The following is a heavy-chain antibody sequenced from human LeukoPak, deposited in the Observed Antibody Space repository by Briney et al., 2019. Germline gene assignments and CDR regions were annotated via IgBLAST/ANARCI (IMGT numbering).Heavy chain of an antibody. D-gene: IGHD1-26*01. Sequence: PSETLSLTCAVYGGSFSGYYWSWIRQPPGKGLEWIGEINHSGSTNYNPSLKSRATISVDTSKNQFSLKLSSVTAADTAVYYCARDAEWELLDYYYYYMDVWGKGTTVTVSS. CDR1: GGSFSGYY. CDR3: ARDAEWELLDYYYYYMDV. CDR2: INHSGST. J-gene: IGHJ6*03. V-gene: IGHV4-34*01.